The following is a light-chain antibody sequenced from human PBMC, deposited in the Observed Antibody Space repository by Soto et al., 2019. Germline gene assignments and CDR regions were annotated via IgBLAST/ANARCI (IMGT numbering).Light chain of an antibody. V-gene: IGLV2-8*01. CDR1: SSDIGPHGY. CDR3: SSYAGGNTWV. J-gene: IGLJ3*02. CDR2: EVN. Sequence: QSVLTQPPSASGSPGQSVTISCTGTSSDIGPHGYVSWYQQNPGKAPKLMLYEVNQRPSGVPDRFSGSMSGNTASLAVSGLQAEDEANYYCSSYAGGNTWVCGGGTKVTVL.